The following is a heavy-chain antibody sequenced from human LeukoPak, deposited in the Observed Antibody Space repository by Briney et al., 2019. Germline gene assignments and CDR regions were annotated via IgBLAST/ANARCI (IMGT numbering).Heavy chain of an antibody. V-gene: IGHV3-48*01. D-gene: IGHD1-26*01. CDR3: ARSSGYSGLAFDY. CDR1: GFSFRTTY. Sequence: PGGSLRLSCAASGFSFRTTYMSWVRQAPGKGLECGSYISSSSSTIYYADSVKGRFTISRDNAKNSLYLQMNSLRAEDTAVYYCARSSGYSGLAFDYWGQGTLVTVSS. J-gene: IGHJ4*02. CDR2: ISSSSSTI.